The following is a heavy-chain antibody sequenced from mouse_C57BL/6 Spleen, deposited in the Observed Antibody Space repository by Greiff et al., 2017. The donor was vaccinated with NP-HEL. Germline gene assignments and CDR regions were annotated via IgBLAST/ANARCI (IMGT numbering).Heavy chain of an antibody. V-gene: IGHV5-4*01. Sequence: EVMLVESGGGLVKPGGSLKLSCAASGFTFSSYAMSWVRQTPEKRLEWVATISDGGSYTYYPDNVKGRFTISRDNAKNNLYLQMSHLKSEDTAMYYCARDSGYYSNYDAMDYWGQGTSVTVSS. CDR3: ARDSGYYSNYDAMDY. CDR2: ISDGGSYT. J-gene: IGHJ4*01. CDR1: GFTFSSYA. D-gene: IGHD2-5*01.